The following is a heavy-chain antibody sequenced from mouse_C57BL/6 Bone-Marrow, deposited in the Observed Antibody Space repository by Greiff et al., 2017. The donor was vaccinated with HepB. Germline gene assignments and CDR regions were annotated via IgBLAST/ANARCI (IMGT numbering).Heavy chain of an antibody. CDR3: ARGEYYGSSSGYFDY. V-gene: IGHV1-81*01. CDR2: IYPRSGNT. Sequence: QVQLQQSGAELARPGASVKLSCKASGYTFTSYGISWVKQRPGQGLEWIGEIYPRSGNTYYNEKFKGKATLTADKSSSTAYMELRSLTSEDSAVYFCARGEYYGSSSGYFDYWGQGTTLTVSS. J-gene: IGHJ2*01. CDR1: GYTFTSYG. D-gene: IGHD1-1*01.